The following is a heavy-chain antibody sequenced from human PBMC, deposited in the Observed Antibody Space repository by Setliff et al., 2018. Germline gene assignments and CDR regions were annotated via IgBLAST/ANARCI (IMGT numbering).Heavy chain of an antibody. D-gene: IGHD1-1*01. V-gene: IGHV4-39*01. CDR2: IYSGGTT. J-gene: IGHJ4*02. Sequence: SETLSLTCSVSGASISTTYYYWDWIRQPPGKGLEWIGRIYSGGTTYYNSSLKSRVTISVDTSKSQFSLRLNSVTAADTAVYYCARTGTYRYFDYWGRGTLVTVSS. CDR3: ARTGTYRYFDY. CDR1: GASISTTYYY.